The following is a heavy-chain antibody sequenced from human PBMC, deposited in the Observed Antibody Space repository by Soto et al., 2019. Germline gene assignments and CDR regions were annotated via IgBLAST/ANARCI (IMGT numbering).Heavy chain of an antibody. CDR1: GDSVSSNSAA. CDR2: TYYRSKWYN. J-gene: IGHJ6*03. Sequence: PSQTLSLTCAISGDSVSSNSAAWNWIRQSPSRGLEWLGRTYYRSKWYNDYAVSVKSRITINPDTSKNQFSLQLNSVTPEDTAVYYCARVRVLRFLEWLENPWYYYMDVWGKGTTVTVSS. V-gene: IGHV6-1*01. D-gene: IGHD3-3*01. CDR3: ARVRVLRFLEWLENPWYYYMDV.